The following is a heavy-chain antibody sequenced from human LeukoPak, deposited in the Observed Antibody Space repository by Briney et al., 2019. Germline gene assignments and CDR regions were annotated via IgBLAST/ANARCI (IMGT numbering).Heavy chain of an antibody. J-gene: IGHJ5*02. Sequence: PSETLSLTCAVYGGSFSGYYWSWIRQPPGKGLEWIGEINHSGSTNYNPSLKSRVTISVDTSKNQFSLKLSSVTAADTAVYYCARGRSMVRGVIIPYNWFDPWGQGTLVTVSS. V-gene: IGHV4-34*01. D-gene: IGHD3-10*01. CDR2: INHSGST. CDR1: GGSFSGYY. CDR3: ARGRSMVRGVIIPYNWFDP.